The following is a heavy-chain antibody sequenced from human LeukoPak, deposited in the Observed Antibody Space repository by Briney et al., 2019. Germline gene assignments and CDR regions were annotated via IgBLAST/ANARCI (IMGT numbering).Heavy chain of an antibody. CDR3: ARVEGSSVAAPFDP. Sequence: ASVKVSCKASGYTFTSYDINWVRQATGQGLEWMGWTNPDSGNTAYAQKFQGRITITRNTSISTVYMELSSLRSEDTAVYYCARVEGSSVAAPFDPWGQGTLVTVFS. CDR2: TNPDSGNT. V-gene: IGHV1-8*03. J-gene: IGHJ5*02. D-gene: IGHD6-19*01. CDR1: GYTFTSYD.